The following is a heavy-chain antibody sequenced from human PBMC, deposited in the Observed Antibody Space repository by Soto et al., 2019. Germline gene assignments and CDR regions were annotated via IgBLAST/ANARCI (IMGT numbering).Heavy chain of an antibody. CDR2: IYYSGST. Sequence: QVQLQESGPGLVKPSQTLSLTCTVSGGSISSGDYYWSWIRQSPGTGLEWIGYIYYSGSTYYNPFLKSRVTISVDTSKNQLSLKLSSVTVADTAVYYCARLSSRMINAFDIWGQGTMVTVSS. CDR1: GGSISSGDYY. CDR3: ARLSSRMINAFDI. J-gene: IGHJ3*02. D-gene: IGHD3-16*01. V-gene: IGHV4-30-4*01.